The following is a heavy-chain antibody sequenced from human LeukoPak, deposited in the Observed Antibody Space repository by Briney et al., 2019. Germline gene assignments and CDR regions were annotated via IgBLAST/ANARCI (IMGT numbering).Heavy chain of an antibody. J-gene: IGHJ4*02. CDR2: INPNSGGT. Sequence: ASVKVSCKASGYTFTDYYLHWVRQAPGQGLEWLGWINPNSGGTNYAQTFQGRVTMTRDTSITTAYLELSRLRSDDTAVYYCARIGYNHYFDYWGQGTLVTVSS. V-gene: IGHV1-2*02. CDR1: GYTFTDYY. D-gene: IGHD5-24*01. CDR3: ARIGYNHYFDY.